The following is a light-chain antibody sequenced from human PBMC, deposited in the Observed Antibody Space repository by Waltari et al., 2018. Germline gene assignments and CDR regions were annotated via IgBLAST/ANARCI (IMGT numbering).Light chain of an antibody. V-gene: IGLV2-23*02. CDR1: GSDVGSYKL. Sequence: QSALTQPASVSGFPGQSITISCSGTGSDVGSYKLVSWYQQHPGKASKLITYEVNMRPSCVSDPFALSRSSVTASLTISGRQAEDGAVYFCYSFATTSIVIFGEVTKLTVL. J-gene: IGLJ2*01. CDR3: YSFATTSIVI. CDR2: EVN.